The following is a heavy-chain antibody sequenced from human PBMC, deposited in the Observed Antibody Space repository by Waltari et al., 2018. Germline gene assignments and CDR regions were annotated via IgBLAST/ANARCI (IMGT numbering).Heavy chain of an antibody. V-gene: IGHV3-21*01. CDR3: ARLDFGGGAYYYYGMDV. CDR1: GFTFSSYS. CDR2: ISSSSSYI. Sequence: EVQLVESGGGLVKPGGSLRLSCAASGFTFSSYSMNWVRQAPGKGLEWVSSISSSSSYIYYADSVKGRFTISRDNAKNSLYLQMNSLRAEDTAVYYCARLDFGGGAYYYYGMDVWGQGTTVTVSS. D-gene: IGHD3-10*01. J-gene: IGHJ6*02.